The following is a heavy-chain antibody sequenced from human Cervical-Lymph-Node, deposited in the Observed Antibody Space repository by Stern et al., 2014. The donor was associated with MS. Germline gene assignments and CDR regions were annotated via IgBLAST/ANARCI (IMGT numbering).Heavy chain of an antibody. J-gene: IGHJ4*02. CDR3: ARENVDTAMVYYFDY. Sequence: VQLEESGAEVKKPGSSVKVSCKASGGTFSSYAISWVRQAPGQGLEWMGGIIPIFGTANYAQKFQGRVTITADESTSTAYMELSSLRSEDTAVYYCARENVDTAMVYYFDYWGQGTLVTVSS. CDR2: IIPIFGTA. CDR1: GGTFSSYA. V-gene: IGHV1-69*01. D-gene: IGHD5-18*01.